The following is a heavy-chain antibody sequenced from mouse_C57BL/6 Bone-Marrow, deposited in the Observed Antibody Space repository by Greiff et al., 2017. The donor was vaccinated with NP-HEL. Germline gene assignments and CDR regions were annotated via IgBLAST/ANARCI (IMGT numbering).Heavy chain of an antibody. D-gene: IGHD1-1*01. J-gene: IGHJ2*01. Sequence: QVQLQQPGTELVKPGASVKLSCKASGYTFTSYWMHWVKQRPGQGLEWIGNINPSNGGTNYNEKFKSKATLTVDKSSSTAYMQLSSLTSEDSAVYYGARLGLRLLRYQYYFDYWGQGTTLTVSS. CDR1: GYTFTSYW. CDR3: ARLGLRLLRYQYYFDY. CDR2: INPSNGGT. V-gene: IGHV1-53*01.